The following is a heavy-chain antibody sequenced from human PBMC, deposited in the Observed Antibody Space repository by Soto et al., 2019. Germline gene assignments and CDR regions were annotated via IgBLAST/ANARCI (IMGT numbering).Heavy chain of an antibody. J-gene: IGHJ2*01. Sequence: QMQLVQSGPEVKKPGTSVKVYCKASGFTCTSSAMQWVRQARGQRLEWIGWIVVGSGNANYAQKFQEIFTITRHMSTSTAYMELSSLRSEDTAVYYCAAVGITMVRGVIYPDWYFDLWGRGTLVTVSS. CDR3: AAVGITMVRGVIYPDWYFDL. D-gene: IGHD3-10*01. CDR2: IVVGSGNA. CDR1: GFTCTSSA. V-gene: IGHV1-58*02.